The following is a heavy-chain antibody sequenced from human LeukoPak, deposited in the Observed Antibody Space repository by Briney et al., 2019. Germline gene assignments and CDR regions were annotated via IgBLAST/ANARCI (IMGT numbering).Heavy chain of an antibody. Sequence: GASVKVSCKASGYTLTDYYMHWVRQAPGQGLEWMGRINPNSGGTNYAQKFQGRVTMTRDTSISTVYMELSRLRSDDTAVYDCAXVGXXXXXGYYEYWGQGTLVTVSS. D-gene: IGHD3-22*01. CDR2: INPNSGGT. J-gene: IGHJ4*02. CDR3: AXVGXXXXXGYYEY. V-gene: IGHV1-2*06. CDR1: GYTLTDYY.